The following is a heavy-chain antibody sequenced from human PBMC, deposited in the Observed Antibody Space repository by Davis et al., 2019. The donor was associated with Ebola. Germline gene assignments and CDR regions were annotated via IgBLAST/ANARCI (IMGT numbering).Heavy chain of an antibody. D-gene: IGHD2/OR15-2a*01. CDR2: LGTIADT. J-gene: IGHJ3*01. Sequence: GGSLRLSCPASAFVFSSYVMSWVRRAPGKGLEWVSTLGTIADTYYADSVKGRFTISRDNSKNTLYLQMNGLRVEDTAIYYCVKDTSNIWFDVWGQGTLVTVSA. CDR3: VKDTSNIWFDV. V-gene: IGHV3-23*01. CDR1: AFVFSSYV.